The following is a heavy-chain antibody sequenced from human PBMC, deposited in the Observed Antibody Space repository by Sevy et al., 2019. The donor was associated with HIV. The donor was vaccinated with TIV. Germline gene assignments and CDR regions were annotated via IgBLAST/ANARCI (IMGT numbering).Heavy chain of an antibody. Sequence: GGSLRLSCAVSGFTFSTYAMHWVRQAPGKGLECVAIVSSDGSEINYADSVKVRFTIARYNSRDTLYLQMNSLRTEGTALYYRARDQLGSFDYWGQGTLVTVSS. V-gene: IGHV3-30-3*01. D-gene: IGHD7-27*01. CDR3: ARDQLGSFDY. CDR2: VSSDGSEI. J-gene: IGHJ4*02. CDR1: GFTFSTYA.